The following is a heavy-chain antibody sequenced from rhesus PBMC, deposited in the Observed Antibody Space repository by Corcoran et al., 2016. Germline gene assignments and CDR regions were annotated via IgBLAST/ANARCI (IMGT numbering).Heavy chain of an antibody. Sequence: QVQLQESGPAVVKPSETLSLTCAVSGGSISSSNWWSWIRQSPGKGLEWLGGIYGSGGSTEYNPSRKSRGTISKDTSKNQFYLKLSSVTAADTAVYYCASVVAAAGPDYWGQGVLVTVSS. CDR3: ASVVAAAGPDY. D-gene: IGHD6-25*01. V-gene: IGHV4-93*01. CDR2: IYGSGGST. J-gene: IGHJ4*01. CDR1: GGSISSSNW.